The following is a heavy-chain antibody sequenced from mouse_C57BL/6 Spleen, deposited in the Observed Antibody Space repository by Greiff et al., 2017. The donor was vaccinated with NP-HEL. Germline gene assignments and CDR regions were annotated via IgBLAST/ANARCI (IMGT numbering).Heavy chain of an antibody. V-gene: IGHV1-53*01. CDR2: INPSNGGT. D-gene: IGHD1-1*01. CDR1: GYTFTSYW. Sequence: QVQLQQPGTELVKPGASVKLSCKASGYTFTSYWMHWVKQRPGQGLEWIGNINPSNGGTNYNEKFKSKATLTVDKSSSTAYMQLSSLTSEDSAVYYCALLLINTVVAEDAMDYWGQGTSVTVSS. J-gene: IGHJ4*01. CDR3: ALLLINTVVAEDAMDY.